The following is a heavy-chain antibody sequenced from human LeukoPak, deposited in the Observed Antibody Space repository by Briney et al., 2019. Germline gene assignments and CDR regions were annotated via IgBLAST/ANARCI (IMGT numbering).Heavy chain of an antibody. Sequence: PGGSLRLSCAASGFTFSNAWRSWVRQAPGKGLEWVGRIKSKTDGGTADYTAPVKGRFTVSRDDSKNTLYLQMNSLKTEDTAVYYCTTVSTVTYGYWGQGTLVTVSS. D-gene: IGHD4-17*01. CDR1: GFTFSNAW. CDR3: TTVSTVTYGY. J-gene: IGHJ4*02. CDR2: IKSKTDGGTA. V-gene: IGHV3-15*01.